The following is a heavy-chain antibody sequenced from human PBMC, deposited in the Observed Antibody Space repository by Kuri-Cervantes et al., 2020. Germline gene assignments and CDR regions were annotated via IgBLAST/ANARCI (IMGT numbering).Heavy chain of an antibody. V-gene: IGHV4-39*07. CDR1: GCSISSSSYY. CDR2: IYDSGST. CDR3: ARELRYGSGTSTKNGMDV. Sequence: SETLSLSCTVSGCSISSSSYYWGWIRQPPGKGLEWIGSIYDSGSTYYNPYLKSRVTISVDTSKNQLSLKLSSVTAAGTAVYDCARELRYGSGTSTKNGMDVWGQGTTVTVSS. J-gene: IGHJ6*02. D-gene: IGHD3-10*01.